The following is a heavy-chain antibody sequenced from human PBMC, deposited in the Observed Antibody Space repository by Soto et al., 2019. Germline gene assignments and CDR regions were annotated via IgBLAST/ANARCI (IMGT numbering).Heavy chain of an antibody. D-gene: IGHD2-15*01. Sequence: PSETLSLTCTVSGGSSSSSGYNWGWISQPPGNELEWIGTMYYNGNIYFNPSLNSRVTISLYPSKNQFSLKLTSVPASHPAVYYCASKALYSRAFDL. CDR1: GGSSSSSGYN. CDR3: ASKALYSRAFDL. V-gene: IGHV4-39*01. J-gene: IGHJ2*01. CDR2: MYYNGNI.